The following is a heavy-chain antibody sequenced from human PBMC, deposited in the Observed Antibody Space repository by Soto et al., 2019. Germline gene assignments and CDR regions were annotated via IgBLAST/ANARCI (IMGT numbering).Heavy chain of an antibody. V-gene: IGHV4-30-4*01. CDR3: ARDNYDYDLYYCDY. Sequence: SETLSLTCTVSGGSISSGDSYWSWIRQPPGKGLEWIGYIYYNGSTSYNPSLKSRVAISVDTSKNQFSLKLSSVTAADTAVYYCARDNYDYDLYYCDYWGQGTLVTVSS. D-gene: IGHD3-3*01. CDR2: IYYNGST. J-gene: IGHJ4*02. CDR1: GGSISSGDSY.